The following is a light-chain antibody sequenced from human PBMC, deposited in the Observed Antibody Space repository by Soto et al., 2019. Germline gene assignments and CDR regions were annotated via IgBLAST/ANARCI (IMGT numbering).Light chain of an antibody. CDR3: QQRSNRYT. CDR2: DAS. J-gene: IGKJ2*01. CDR1: QSVSSY. V-gene: IGKV3-11*01. Sequence: EIVLTQSPATLSLSPGERATLSCRASQSVSSYLAWYQQKPGQAPRLLIYDASNRATGIPARFSGSGSGTDFTLTISSLEPEDFAVYYCQQRSNRYTFGPGTKLEIK.